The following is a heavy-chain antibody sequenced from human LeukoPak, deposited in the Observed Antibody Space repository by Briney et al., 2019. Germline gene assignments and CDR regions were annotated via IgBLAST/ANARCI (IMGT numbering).Heavy chain of an antibody. CDR1: GYTFTSYY. CDR3: ARDLEVVPAFSFDY. CDR2: INPSGGST. J-gene: IGHJ4*02. V-gene: IGHV1-46*01. Sequence: GASVTVSCQASGYTFTSYYMHWLRQPPGQGLDWMGIINPSGGSTSYAQKFQGRVTMTRDTSTSTVYMELSSLRSEDTAVYYCARDLEVVPAFSFDYWGQGTLVTVSS. D-gene: IGHD2-2*01.